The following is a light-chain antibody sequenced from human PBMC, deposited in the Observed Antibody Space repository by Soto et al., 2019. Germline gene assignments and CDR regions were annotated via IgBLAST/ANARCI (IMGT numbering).Light chain of an antibody. CDR3: QQYGRSLWT. J-gene: IGKJ1*01. Sequence: EIVLTQSPGTLSLSPGERATLSCRASQSFNSIYLAWYQQKPGQAPRLLIYGASSRATGIPDRFSGSGSGTDFTLTISRLEPEDFAVYYCQQYGRSLWTFGQGTKVDIK. CDR2: GAS. CDR1: QSFNSIY. V-gene: IGKV3-20*01.